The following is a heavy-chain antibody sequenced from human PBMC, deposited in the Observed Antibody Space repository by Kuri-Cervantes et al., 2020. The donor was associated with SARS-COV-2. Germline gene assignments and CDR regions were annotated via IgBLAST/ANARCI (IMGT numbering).Heavy chain of an antibody. CDR2: IYSGGST. CDR1: GFTVSSTY. Sequence: GGSLRLSCAASGFTVSSTYMSWVRQAPGKGLEWVSDIYSGGSTYYADSVKGRFTISRDNSENTLWLQMNSLRAEDTAVYHCARQQYCGGDCFEYFQHWGQGTLVIVSS. CDR3: ARQQYCGGDCFEYFQH. D-gene: IGHD2-21*01. J-gene: IGHJ1*01. V-gene: IGHV3-66*02.